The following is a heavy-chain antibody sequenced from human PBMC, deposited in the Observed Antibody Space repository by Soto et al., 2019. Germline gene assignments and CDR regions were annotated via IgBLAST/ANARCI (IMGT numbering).Heavy chain of an antibody. J-gene: IGHJ5*02. CDR1: GDSFTNYP. V-gene: IGHV1-69*01. Sequence: QVLLVQSGAEMKQPGSSVSVSCKASGDSFTNYPFTWVRQAPGQGPAWLGGIILALGTPHYSQRFRCELTITGDESPSTVYRELGSLRLDDTAVYYCGRYCTNTKCRGGYYLDLWGQGTLLNVSA. CDR3: GRYCTNTKCRGGYYLDL. CDR2: IILALGTP. D-gene: IGHD2-8*01.